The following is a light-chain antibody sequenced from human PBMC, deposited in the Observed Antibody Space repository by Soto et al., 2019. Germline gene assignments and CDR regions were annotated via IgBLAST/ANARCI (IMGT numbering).Light chain of an antibody. Sequence: QSVLTQPPSVSGAPGQRVTISCTGSSSNIGAGYVVHWYQHLPGTAPRLLIYGNSNRPSGVPDRFSGSKSGTSASLAITGLQTEDEADYYCQSFDSGLRGEVFGAGTKVTVL. CDR3: QSFDSGLRGEV. V-gene: IGLV1-40*01. CDR2: GNS. J-gene: IGLJ3*02. CDR1: SSNIGAGYV.